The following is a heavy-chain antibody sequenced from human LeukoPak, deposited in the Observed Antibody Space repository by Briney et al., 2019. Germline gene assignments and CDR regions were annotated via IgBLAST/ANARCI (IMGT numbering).Heavy chain of an antibody. CDR2: ISSSSSYI. CDR1: GFTFSSYS. V-gene: IGHV3-21*01. J-gene: IGHJ3*02. Sequence: GGSLRLSCAASGFTFSSYSMNWVRQAPGKGLEWVSSISSSSSYIYYADSVKGRFTISRDNAKNSLYLQMNSLRAEDTAVYYCARDSLWLPPDAFDIWGQGTMVTVSS. D-gene: IGHD6-19*01. CDR3: ARDSLWLPPDAFDI.